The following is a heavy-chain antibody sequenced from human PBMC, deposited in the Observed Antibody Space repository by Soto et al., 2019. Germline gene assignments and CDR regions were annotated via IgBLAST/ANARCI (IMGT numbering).Heavy chain of an antibody. CDR2: ISTYNGNT. D-gene: IGHD2-15*01. CDR3: ARGFRVAATRWWFDP. Sequence: GASVKVSCKASGGTFSSYAISWVRQAPGQGLEWMGWISTYNGNTNYAQKLQGRVTMTTDTSTSTAYMELRSLRSDDTAVYYCARGFRVAATRWWFDPWGPGTLVTVSS. V-gene: IGHV1-18*01. J-gene: IGHJ5*02. CDR1: GGTFSSYA.